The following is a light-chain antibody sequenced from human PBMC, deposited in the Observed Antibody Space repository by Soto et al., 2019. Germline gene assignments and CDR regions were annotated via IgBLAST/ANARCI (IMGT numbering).Light chain of an antibody. CDR1: QSVSSY. CDR3: QQRSDWPPLFT. V-gene: IGKV3-11*01. Sequence: IVLTQSPATLSLSPGERATLSCRASQSVSSYLAWYQQKPGQAPRLLIYDASKRVTGIPARFSGSGSGTDFTLTISGLEPEDFAVYYCQQRSDWPPLFTFGPGTKVDIK. CDR2: DAS. J-gene: IGKJ3*01.